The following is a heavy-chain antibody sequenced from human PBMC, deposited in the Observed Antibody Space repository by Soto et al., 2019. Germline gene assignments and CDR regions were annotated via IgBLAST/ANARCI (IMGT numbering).Heavy chain of an antibody. D-gene: IGHD7-27*01. Sequence: QVQLVQSGAEVKKPGSSVKVSCKASGGTFSSYAISWVRQAPGQGLEWMGGIIPIFGTANYAQKFQGRVTVTGDNSACTAVLGQSSRRSEGTAGYYRGARLGRGANCPRGGGYYYGMDVWGQGTTVTVSS. V-gene: IGHV1-69*06. J-gene: IGHJ6*02. CDR1: GGTFSSYA. CDR2: IIPIFGTA. CDR3: GARLGRGANCPRGGGYYYGMDV.